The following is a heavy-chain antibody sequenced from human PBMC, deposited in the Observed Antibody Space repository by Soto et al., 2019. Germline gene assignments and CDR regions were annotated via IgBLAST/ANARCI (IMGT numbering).Heavy chain of an antibody. D-gene: IGHD3-3*01. CDR1: GFTVSDNY. Sequence: EVQLGESGGGLVQPGGSLRLSCAGSGFTVSDNYMSWVRQAPGKGLEWVSVIYGGGSTFYADSVKGRFTISRDNSKNTVYLQMNSLRDEDTAVYYCARGSIFGAEIWDYWGQGTLVTVSS. CDR3: ARGSIFGAEIWDY. V-gene: IGHV3-66*01. CDR2: IYGGGST. J-gene: IGHJ4*02.